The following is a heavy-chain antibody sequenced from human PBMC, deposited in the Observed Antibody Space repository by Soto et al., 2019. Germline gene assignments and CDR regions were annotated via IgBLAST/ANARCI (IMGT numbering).Heavy chain of an antibody. Sequence: GVSLRLSSASSGFIFNIYSMNWVRQAPGKGLEWVSSISSSSSYIFYADSVKGRFTISRDNAKNSLYLQMSSLRAEDTAVYYCARTYGDFDRHFDYWGQGALVTVS. V-gene: IGHV3-21*01. CDR1: GFIFNIYS. D-gene: IGHD4-17*01. J-gene: IGHJ4*02. CDR3: ARTYGDFDRHFDY. CDR2: ISSSSSYI.